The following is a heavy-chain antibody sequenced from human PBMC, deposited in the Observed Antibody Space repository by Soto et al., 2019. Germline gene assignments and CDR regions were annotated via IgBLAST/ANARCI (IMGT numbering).Heavy chain of an antibody. D-gene: IGHD5-12*01. CDR3: TRHTGYDSSLDY. Sequence: GESLKISCQGSGYTFTGHWISWVRQMPGKGLEWMGRIDPSDSYTDYSPTVQGHVTMSADKSINTAYLQWSSLQASDTAVYYCTRHTGYDSSLDYWGQGTLVTVS. J-gene: IGHJ4*02. CDR2: IDPSDSYT. CDR1: GYTFTGHW. V-gene: IGHV5-10-1*01.